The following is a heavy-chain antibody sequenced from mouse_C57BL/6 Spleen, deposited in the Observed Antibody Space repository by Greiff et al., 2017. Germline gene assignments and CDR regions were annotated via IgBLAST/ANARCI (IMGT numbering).Heavy chain of an antibody. CDR3: ARRDYDEFAY. CDR2: ISYDGSN. CDR1: GYSITSGYY. Sequence: EVKLVESGPGLVKPSQSLSLTCSVTGYSITSGYYWNWIRQFPGNKLEWMGYISYDGSNNYNPSLKNRISITRDTSKNQFFLKLNSVTTEDTATYYCARRDYDEFAYWGQGTLVTVSA. D-gene: IGHD2-4*01. V-gene: IGHV3-6*01. J-gene: IGHJ3*01.